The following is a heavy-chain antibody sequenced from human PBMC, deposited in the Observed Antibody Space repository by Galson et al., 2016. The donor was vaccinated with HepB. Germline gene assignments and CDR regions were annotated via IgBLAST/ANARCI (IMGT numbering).Heavy chain of an antibody. D-gene: IGHD6-13*01. J-gene: IGHJ4*02. CDR1: GLTFSKGW. CDR2: IKSKSDGGTI. CDR3: TTAEGISWPPY. V-gene: IGHV3-15*07. Sequence: SLRLSCAGSGLTFSKGWMNWVRQAPGKGLEWVGRIKSKSDGGTIDYAAPVKGRFTISRDDSKNMAYLQMNSLKNEDTGVYYCTTAEGISWPPYWGQGTLVTVSS.